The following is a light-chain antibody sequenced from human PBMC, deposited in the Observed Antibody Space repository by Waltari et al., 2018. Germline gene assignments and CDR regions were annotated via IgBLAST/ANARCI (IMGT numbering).Light chain of an antibody. J-gene: IGKJ1*01. CDR1: QSVSDHVNNKNY. CDR3: QQYYNTPPT. V-gene: IGKV4-1*01. CDR2: WAS. Sequence: EIVMTQSPDSLTVSPGERATINCRSSQSVSDHVNNKNYLAWYRQKPGQPPKLLIAWASTREFGVPDRFSGTGSGTEFTLTISSLQAEDVAVYYCQQYYNTPPTFGRGTKVEIK.